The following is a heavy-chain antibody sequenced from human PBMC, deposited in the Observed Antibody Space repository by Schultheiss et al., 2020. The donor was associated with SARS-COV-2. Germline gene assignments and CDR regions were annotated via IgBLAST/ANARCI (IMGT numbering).Heavy chain of an antibody. CDR1: GFTFSSYA. V-gene: IGHV3-30-3*01. Sequence: GGSLRLSCAASGFTFSSYAMHWVRQAPGKGLEWVAVISYDGSNKYYADSVKGRFTISRDNSKNTLYLQMNSLRAEDTAVYYCARGDYDFWSGYYLYYYYGMDVWGQGTTVTVSS. J-gene: IGHJ6*02. D-gene: IGHD3-3*01. CDR3: ARGDYDFWSGYYLYYYYGMDV. CDR2: ISYDGSNK.